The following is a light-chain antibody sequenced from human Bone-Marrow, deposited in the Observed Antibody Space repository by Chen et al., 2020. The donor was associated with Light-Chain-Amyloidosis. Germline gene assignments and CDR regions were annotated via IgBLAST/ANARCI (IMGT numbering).Light chain of an antibody. V-gene: IGLV6-57*01. CDR2: EDD. J-gene: IGLJ3*02. Sequence: NFMLTQPHSVSESPGKTVILSCTRSSGSIATNYVQWYQQRPGSSPTTVIYEDDQRTSGVPGRSSGSIDRSSNSASLTISEMKTEDEADYYCQSYQGSSQGVFGGGTKLTVL. CDR1: SGSIATNY. CDR3: QSYQGSSQGV.